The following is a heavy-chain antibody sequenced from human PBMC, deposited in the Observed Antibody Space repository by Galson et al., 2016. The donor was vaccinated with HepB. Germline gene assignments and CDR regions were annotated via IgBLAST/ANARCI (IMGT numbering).Heavy chain of an antibody. CDR3: GLYYDVLSGNCPGLYYDLDV. V-gene: IGHV1-69*13. D-gene: IGHD3-3*01. CDR1: GGTFSSYA. CDR2: IIPMFGTA. Sequence: SVKVSCKASGGTFSSYAISWVRQAPGQGLEWVGGIIPMFGTANYAKKFQGRLTITADGSTSTAYMEMSSLRSEDTAVYYSGLYYDVLSGNCPGLYYDLDVWGQGAPVTVSS. J-gene: IGHJ6*02.